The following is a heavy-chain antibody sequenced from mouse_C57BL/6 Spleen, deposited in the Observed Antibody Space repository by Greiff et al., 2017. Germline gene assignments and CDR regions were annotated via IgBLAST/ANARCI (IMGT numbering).Heavy chain of an antibody. CDR2: IDPATGGT. D-gene: IGHD1-1*01. Sequence: QVQLQQSGAELVRPGASVTLSCKASGYTFTDYEMHWVTQTPVHGLEWIGAIDPATGGTAYNQKFKGTAILTADNSYSPASLELRSLTSEDSAFYDCTRLRSSPYWYFDVWGTGTTVTVSS. CDR1: GYTFTDYE. J-gene: IGHJ1*03. V-gene: IGHV1-15*01. CDR3: TRLRSSPYWYFDV.